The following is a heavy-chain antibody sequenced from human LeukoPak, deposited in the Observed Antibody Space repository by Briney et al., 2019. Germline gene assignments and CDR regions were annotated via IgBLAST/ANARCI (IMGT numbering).Heavy chain of an antibody. CDR2: IPYDGSNK. Sequence: PGGSLRLSCAASGFTFSSYGMHWVRQAPGKGLEWVAFIPYDGSNKYYADSVKGRFTISRDNSKNTLYLQMNSLRAEDTAVYYCAKLPGTYYYGSGSYNWFDPWGQGTLVTVSS. CDR3: AKLPGTYYYGSGSYNWFDP. CDR1: GFTFSSYG. V-gene: IGHV3-30*02. D-gene: IGHD3-10*01. J-gene: IGHJ5*02.